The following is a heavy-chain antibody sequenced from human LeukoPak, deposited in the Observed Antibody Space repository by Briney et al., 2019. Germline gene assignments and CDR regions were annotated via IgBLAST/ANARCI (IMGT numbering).Heavy chain of an antibody. CDR2: ISSSSTI. J-gene: IGHJ4*02. Sequence: GGSLRLSCAASGFTFSRYSMNWVRQAPGKGLEWVSYISSSSTIYYADSVKGRFTISRDNAKNSLYLQMNSLRAEDTAVYYCARTTDLEMATIFDYWGQGTLVTVSS. CDR3: ARTTDLEMATIFDY. CDR1: GFTFSRYS. V-gene: IGHV3-48*01. D-gene: IGHD5-24*01.